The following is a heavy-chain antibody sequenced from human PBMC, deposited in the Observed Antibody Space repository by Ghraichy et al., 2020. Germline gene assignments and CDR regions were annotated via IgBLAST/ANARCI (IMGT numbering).Heavy chain of an antibody. D-gene: IGHD4-23*01. J-gene: IGHJ1*01. Sequence: SETLSLTCSASGGSLNNNDFFWGWIRQPPGKGLEWIASVYYSGTTHYNPSLKSRVTMSIDTSKNQFSLKLTSLSAADTSAYYCARHSTDYGGDSGTFQHWCQGALVIVSS. CDR2: VYYSGTT. CDR1: GGSLNNNDFF. V-gene: IGHV4-39*01. CDR3: ARHSTDYGGDSGTFQH.